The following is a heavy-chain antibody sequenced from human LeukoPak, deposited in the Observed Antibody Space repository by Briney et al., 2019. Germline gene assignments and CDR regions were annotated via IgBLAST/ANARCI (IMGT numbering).Heavy chain of an antibody. Sequence: PGGSLRLSCVASGFTFSDHYMDWVRQAPGKGLEWVGRIRNKRSGYTTEYAASVKGRFTMSRDDSMNSLYLQVNSLKTEDTAVYFCTGSSTTWSNWFDPWGQGTLVTVSS. CDR1: GFTFSDHY. D-gene: IGHD2-2*01. CDR3: TGSSTTWSNWFDP. V-gene: IGHV3-72*01. J-gene: IGHJ5*02. CDR2: IRNKRSGYTT.